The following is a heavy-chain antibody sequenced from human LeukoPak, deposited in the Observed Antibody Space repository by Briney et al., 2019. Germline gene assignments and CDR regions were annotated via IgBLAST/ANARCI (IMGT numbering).Heavy chain of an antibody. Sequence: ASVKVSCKASGYTFTGYYMHWVRQAPGQGLEWMGWINPNSGGTNYAQKFQGRVTMTRDTSISTAYMELCRLRSDDTAVYYCARGAAEYSSSSWENWFDPWGQGTLVTVSS. CDR3: ARGAAEYSSSSWENWFDP. J-gene: IGHJ5*02. CDR1: GYTFTGYY. V-gene: IGHV1-2*02. CDR2: INPNSGGT. D-gene: IGHD6-6*01.